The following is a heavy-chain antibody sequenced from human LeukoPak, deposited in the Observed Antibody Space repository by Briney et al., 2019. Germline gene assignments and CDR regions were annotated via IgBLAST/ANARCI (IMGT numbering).Heavy chain of an antibody. J-gene: IGHJ1*01. D-gene: IGHD6-19*01. Sequence: GGSLRLSCAASGFTFSSYWMSWMRQAPGKGLEWVANIKYDGNEEYYVDSVRGRFTISRDNAKNSLSLQMNGLRAEDTAVYYCVRESGSGLTQGYFQHWGQGAQITVSS. CDR1: GFTFSSYW. V-gene: IGHV3-7*01. CDR3: VRESGSGLTQGYFQH. CDR2: IKYDGNEE.